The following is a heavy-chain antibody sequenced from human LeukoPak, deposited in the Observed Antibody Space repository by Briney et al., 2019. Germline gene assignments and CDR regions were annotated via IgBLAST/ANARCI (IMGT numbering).Heavy chain of an antibody. D-gene: IGHD3-9*01. CDR3: ARGKNGVGGYDILIDY. V-gene: IGHV3-48*03. CDR1: GFTFSSYD. J-gene: IGHJ4*02. CDR2: ISSDGASI. Sequence: GGSLRLSCAASGFTFSSYDLNWVRQAPGKGLEWVSYISSDGASIYYADSVKGRFTISRDNAKNSLFLQMYSLRDEDTSVYYCARGKNGVGGYDILIDYWGQGTLVTVSS.